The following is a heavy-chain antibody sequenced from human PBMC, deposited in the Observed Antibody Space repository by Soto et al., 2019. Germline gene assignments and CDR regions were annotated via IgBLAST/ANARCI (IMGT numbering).Heavy chain of an antibody. CDR2: IYSGGST. CDR1: GFTVSSNY. CDR3: ARDRERWSSSLNMDV. V-gene: IGHV3-53*01. J-gene: IGHJ6*02. D-gene: IGHD6-13*01. Sequence: PGGSLRLSCAASGFTVSSNYMSWVRQAPGKGLEWVSVIYSGGSTYYADSVKGRFTISRDNSKNTLYLQMNSLRAEDTAVYYCARDRERWSSSLNMDVWGQGTTVTVSS.